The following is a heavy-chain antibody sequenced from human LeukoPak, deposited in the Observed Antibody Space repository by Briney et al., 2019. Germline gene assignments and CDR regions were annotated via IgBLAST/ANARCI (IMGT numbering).Heavy chain of an antibody. CDR1: GFTFSSYA. V-gene: IGHV3-23*01. D-gene: IGHD3-16*01. CDR3: AKGGYYYYYMDV. J-gene: IGHJ6*03. Sequence: QPGGSLRPSCAASGFTFSSYAMSWVRQAPGKGLEWVSAISGSGGSTYYGGSVKGRFTISRDNSKNTLYLQMNSLRADDTAVYYCAKGGYYYYYMDVWGRGTTVTVSS. CDR2: ISGSGGST.